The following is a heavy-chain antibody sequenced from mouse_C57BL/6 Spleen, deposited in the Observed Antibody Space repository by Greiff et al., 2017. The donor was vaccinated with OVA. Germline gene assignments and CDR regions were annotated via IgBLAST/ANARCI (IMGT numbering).Heavy chain of an antibody. D-gene: IGHD4-1*01. J-gene: IGHJ3*01. V-gene: IGHV1-82*01. CDR3: ARSDWGGSWFAY. CDR1: GYAFSSSW. CDR2: IYPGDGDT. Sequence: QVQLQQSGPELVKPGASVKISCKASGYAFSSSWMNWVKQRPGKGLEWIGRIYPGDGDTNYNGKFKGKATLTADKSSSTAYMQLSSLTSEDSAVYFCARSDWGGSWFAYWGQGTLVTVSA.